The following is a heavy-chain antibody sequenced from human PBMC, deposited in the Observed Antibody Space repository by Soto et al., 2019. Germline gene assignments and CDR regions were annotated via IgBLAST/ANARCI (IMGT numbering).Heavy chain of an antibody. CDR1: GFTLSDHF. D-gene: IGHD2-8*02. CDR3: ARSAVYWEWYFQH. V-gene: IGHV3-11*06. J-gene: IGHJ1*01. CDR2: ISTTRNYT. Sequence: GGSLRLSCTVSGFTLSDHFMAWVRQAPGKGLEWVSDISTTRNYTKYADSVKGRFSMSRDNARNSVYLQMNRLRADDTAVYYCARSAVYWEWYFQHWGQGTLVTVSS.